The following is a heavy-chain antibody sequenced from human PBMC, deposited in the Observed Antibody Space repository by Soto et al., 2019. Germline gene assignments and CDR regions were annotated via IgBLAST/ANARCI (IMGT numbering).Heavy chain of an antibody. V-gene: IGHV3-23*01. CDR1: GLTFSSYG. CDR3: AKGSSISFNYYMDV. J-gene: IGHJ6*03. Sequence: GGSLRLSCAASGLTFSSYGMTWVRQAPGKGLEWVSTISGSGGSTYYADSVKGRFTISRDNAKNTLYLQMNSLRAEDTAVYYCAKGSSISFNYYMDVWGKGTTVTVSS. D-gene: IGHD3-3*02. CDR2: ISGSGGST.